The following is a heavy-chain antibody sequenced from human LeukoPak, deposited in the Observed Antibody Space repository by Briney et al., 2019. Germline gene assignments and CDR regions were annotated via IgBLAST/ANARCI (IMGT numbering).Heavy chain of an antibody. CDR3: ARGSLISAAAGTFDAFDI. V-gene: IGHV4-4*02. CDR1: GDSISNSHW. CDR2: IHHSGST. J-gene: IGHJ3*02. D-gene: IGHD6-13*01. Sequence: SGTLSLTCAVSGDSISNSHWWSWARQSPGKGLERIGQIHHSGSTNYSPSLKSRVTISVDTSKNQFSLKLSSVTAADTAVYYCARGSLISAAAGTFDAFDIWGLGTMVTVSS.